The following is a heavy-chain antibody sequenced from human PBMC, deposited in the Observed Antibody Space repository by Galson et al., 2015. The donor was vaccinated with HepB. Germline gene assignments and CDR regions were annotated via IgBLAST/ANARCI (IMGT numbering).Heavy chain of an antibody. CDR1: GYTFTSYD. V-gene: IGHV1-8*01. D-gene: IGHD3-10*01. CDR3: ARGAVLLWFRELLLDPREPRIHNWFDP. Sequence: SVKVSCKASGYTFTSYDINWVRQATGQGLEWMGWMNPNSGNTGYAQKFQGRVTMTRNTSISTAYMELSSLRSEDTAVYYCARGAVLLWFRELLLDPREPRIHNWFDPWGQGTLVTVSS. CDR2: MNPNSGNT. J-gene: IGHJ5*02.